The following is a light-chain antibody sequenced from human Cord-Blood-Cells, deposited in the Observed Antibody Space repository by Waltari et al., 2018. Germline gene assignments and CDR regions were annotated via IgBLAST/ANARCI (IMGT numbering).Light chain of an antibody. Sequence: AIRMTQSPSSLSASTGDRVTITCRASQGISSYLAWYQQKPGKAPKLLIYAASTLQSGVPSRFGGSGSWTDFTLTISCLQSEDFATYYCQQYYSYPLTFGGGIKVEIK. CDR2: AAS. CDR1: QGISSY. CDR3: QQYYSYPLT. V-gene: IGKV1-8*01. J-gene: IGKJ4*01.